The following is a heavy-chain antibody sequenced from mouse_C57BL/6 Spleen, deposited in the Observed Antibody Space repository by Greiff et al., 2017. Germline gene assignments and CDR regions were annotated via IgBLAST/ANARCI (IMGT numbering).Heavy chain of an antibody. CDR2: ISSGGDYI. Sequence: EVKLVESGEGLVKPGGSLKLSCAASGFTFSSYAMSWVRQTPEKRLEWVAYISSGGDYIYYADTVKGRFTISRDNARNTLYLQMSSLKSEDTAMYYCTREVGPLPWFAYWGQGTLVTVSA. D-gene: IGHD1-1*02. J-gene: IGHJ3*01. CDR3: TREVGPLPWFAY. V-gene: IGHV5-9-1*02. CDR1: GFTFSSYA.